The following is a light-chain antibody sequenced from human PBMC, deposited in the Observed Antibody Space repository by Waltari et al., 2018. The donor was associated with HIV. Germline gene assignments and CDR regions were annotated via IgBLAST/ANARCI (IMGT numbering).Light chain of an antibody. Sequence: DIQMTQSPSTLSASVGDRVTINCRASPSINSWLAWYQQKPGKAPKLLIFKASSLESGVPSRFSGSGSGTEFTLTISSLQPDDFATYYCQQYKGYPYTFGQGTKLDIK. CDR2: KAS. J-gene: IGKJ2*01. CDR3: QQYKGYPYT. CDR1: PSINSW. V-gene: IGKV1-5*03.